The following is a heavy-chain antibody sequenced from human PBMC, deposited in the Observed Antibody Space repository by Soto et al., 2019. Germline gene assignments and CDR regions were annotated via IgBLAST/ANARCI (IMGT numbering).Heavy chain of an antibody. CDR1: GFTFNSYG. J-gene: IGHJ4*02. CDR3: ARDRPNSGFDY. Sequence: QVQLVESGGGVVQPGRSLRLSCAASGFTFNSYGMHWVRQAPGKGLEWVAVIWYDGSNKYYGDSVKGRLTISRDNSKNTLYLQMNSLRAEDTAVYYCARDRPNSGFDYWGQGTLVTVSS. CDR2: IWYDGSNK. D-gene: IGHD7-27*01. V-gene: IGHV3-33*01.